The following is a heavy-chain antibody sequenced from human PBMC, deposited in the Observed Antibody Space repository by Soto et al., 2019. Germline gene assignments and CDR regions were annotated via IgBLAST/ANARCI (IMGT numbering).Heavy chain of an antibody. J-gene: IGHJ5*02. D-gene: IGHD6-13*01. CDR2: IYQSGSN. Sequence: QVQLQESGPGLVKPSGTLPLNCAVSGDSISSSNWWTWVRQTPWKGLEWIGEIYQSGSNNSNPSLKSRVTISMDKSKNQFSLKLTFVTAADTAVYYCARFPLGYSSILPGAWGQGALVTVSS. V-gene: IGHV4-4*02. CDR1: GDSISSSNW. CDR3: ARFPLGYSSILPGA.